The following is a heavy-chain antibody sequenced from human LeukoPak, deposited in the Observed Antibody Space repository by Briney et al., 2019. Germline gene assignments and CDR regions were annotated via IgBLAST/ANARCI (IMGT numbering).Heavy chain of an antibody. J-gene: IGHJ4*02. V-gene: IGHV1-18*01. CDR2: ISAYNGNT. D-gene: IGHD3-22*01. CDR3: ARDGRYHYYDSSGYYSFDY. Sequence: GASVKVSCKASGYTLTSYGISWVRQAPGQGLGWMGWISAYNGNTNCAQKLQGRVTMTTDTSTSTAYMELRSLRSDDTAVYYCARDGRYHYYDSSGYYSFDYWGQGTLVTVSS. CDR1: GYTLTSYG.